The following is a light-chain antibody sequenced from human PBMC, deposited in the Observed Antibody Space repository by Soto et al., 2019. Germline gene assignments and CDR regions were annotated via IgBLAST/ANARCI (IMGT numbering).Light chain of an antibody. Sequence: EIVLTQSPATLSLSPGERARLSCGASQSVSSSYLAWYQQKPGLAPRLLIYDASSRATGIPDRFSGSGSGTDVTLTISRLEHEDFAVYYCQQSGSSPRTFGQGTKVDIK. J-gene: IGKJ1*01. V-gene: IGKV3D-20*01. CDR2: DAS. CDR3: QQSGSSPRT. CDR1: QSVSSSY.